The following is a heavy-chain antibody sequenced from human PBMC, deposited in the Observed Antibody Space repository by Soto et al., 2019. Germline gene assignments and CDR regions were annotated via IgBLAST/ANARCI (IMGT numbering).Heavy chain of an antibody. CDR1: GFDFSNYH. CDR2: IKPDGSDM. V-gene: IGHV3-7*03. D-gene: IGHD7-27*01. Sequence: PGGSLRLSCAASGFDFSNYHMTWVRQAPGKGLEWVASIKPDGSDMYYVDSVNGRFTISRDNAKNSLSLQMSSLRVEDTAFYYCATDLNWESMWGQGTLVPVSS. CDR3: ATDLNWESM. J-gene: IGHJ4*02.